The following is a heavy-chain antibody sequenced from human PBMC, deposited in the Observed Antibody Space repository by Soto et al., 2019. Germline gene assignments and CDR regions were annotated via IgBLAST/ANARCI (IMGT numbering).Heavy chain of an antibody. CDR2: IIPIFGTA. V-gene: IGHV1-69*01. CDR3: ARESITGTTNWFYP. CDR1: GGTFSSYA. D-gene: IGHD1-7*01. Sequence: QVQLVQSGAEVKKPGSAVKVSCKASGGTFSSYAISWVRQAPGQGLEWMGGIIPIFGTANYAQKLQGRVKITPDESTSTASMELSSLRSEDTAVYYCARESITGTTNWFYPWGEGTLVTVSS. J-gene: IGHJ5*02.